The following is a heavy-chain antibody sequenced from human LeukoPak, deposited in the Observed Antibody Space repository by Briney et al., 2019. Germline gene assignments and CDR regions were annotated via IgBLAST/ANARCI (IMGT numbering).Heavy chain of an antibody. Sequence: ASVKVSCKASGYTFTGPYIHWLRQAPGQGFEWMGWINPNSGDTNYAQKFQDRVTMTRDTSITTAYMELSRLRFDDTAVYYCARAYNWGYDYRGQGTLVTVSS. CDR2: INPNSGDT. D-gene: IGHD1-1*01. CDR3: ARAYNWGYDY. V-gene: IGHV1-2*02. CDR1: GYTFTGPY. J-gene: IGHJ4*02.